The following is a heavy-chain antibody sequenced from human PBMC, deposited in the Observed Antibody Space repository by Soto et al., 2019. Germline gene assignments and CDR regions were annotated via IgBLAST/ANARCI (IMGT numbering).Heavy chain of an antibody. V-gene: IGHV3-48*03. CDR3: AREYCSSTSCYYGMDV. CDR2: ISSSGSTI. Sequence: GGSLRLSCAASGFTFSSHEMNWVRQAPGKGLEWVSYISSSGSTIYYADSVKGRFTISRDNAKNSLYLQMNSLRAEDTAVYYCAREYCSSTSCYYGMDVWGQGTTVTVSS. J-gene: IGHJ6*02. D-gene: IGHD2-2*01. CDR1: GFTFSSHE.